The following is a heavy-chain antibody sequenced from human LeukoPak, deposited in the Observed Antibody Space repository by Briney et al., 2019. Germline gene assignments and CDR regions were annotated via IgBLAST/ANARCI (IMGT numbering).Heavy chain of an antibody. V-gene: IGHV3-21*01. D-gene: IGHD1-26*01. CDR2: ISSSSSYI. CDR1: GFTFSSYS. CDR3: VRDPTGDRLFDY. J-gene: IGHJ4*02. Sequence: GGSLRLSCAASGFTFSSYSMNWVRQAPGKGLEWVSSISSSSSYIYYADSVKGRFTISRDNAKNSLYLQMNSLRAEDTAVYYCVRDPTGDRLFDYWGQGTLVTVSS.